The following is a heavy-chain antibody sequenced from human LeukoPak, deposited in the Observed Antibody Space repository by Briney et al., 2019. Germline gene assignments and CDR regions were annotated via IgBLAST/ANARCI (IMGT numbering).Heavy chain of an antibody. CDR3: VRRGHYYESRSYYSIDY. Sequence: GESLKISCKGSGYSFTSYWIGWVRQMPGEGLEWLGSIYPGDSDTRYSPSFQGQVTISADKSISTAYLQWNSLKASDTAMYYCVRRGHYYESRSYYSIDYWGQGTLVTVSS. D-gene: IGHD3-22*01. V-gene: IGHV5-51*01. J-gene: IGHJ4*02. CDR2: IYPGDSDT. CDR1: GYSFTSYW.